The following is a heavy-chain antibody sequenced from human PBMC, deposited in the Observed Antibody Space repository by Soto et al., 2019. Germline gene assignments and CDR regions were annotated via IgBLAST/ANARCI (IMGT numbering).Heavy chain of an antibody. Sequence: QVQLVQSGAESKTPGASVKVSCKASQYNFTNYCVHWVRQAPGQGLEWMGVINPSGGSTKYAQRSRGRVTMTRDTSTNTVYMDLRSLRPEDTAVYFCARALYDTDSVPVGAESRYYVMDVWGRGTTVTVSS. CDR1: QYNFTNYC. CDR2: INPSGGST. V-gene: IGHV1-46*01. J-gene: IGHJ6*02. D-gene: IGHD3-22*01. CDR3: ARALYDTDSVPVGAESRYYVMDV.